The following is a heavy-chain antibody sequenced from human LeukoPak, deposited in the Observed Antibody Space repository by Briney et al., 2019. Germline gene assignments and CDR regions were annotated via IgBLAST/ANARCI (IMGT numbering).Heavy chain of an antibody. CDR1: GGSISSGGYY. Sequence: PSQTLSLTCTVSGGSISSGGYYWSWIRQHPGKGLEWIGYIYYSGSTYYNPSLKSRVTISVDTSKNQFSLKLSSVTAADTAVYYCARVGNGDHVVGRYLHFDYWGQGTLVTVSS. J-gene: IGHJ4*02. CDR3: ARVGNGDHVVGRYLHFDY. V-gene: IGHV4-31*03. CDR2: IYYSGST. D-gene: IGHD4-17*01.